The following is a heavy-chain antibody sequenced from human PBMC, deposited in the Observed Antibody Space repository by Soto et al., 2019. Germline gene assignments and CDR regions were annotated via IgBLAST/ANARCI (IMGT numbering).Heavy chain of an antibody. J-gene: IGHJ6*02. Sequence: PWGSLRLSCAASGFSFVTYDMNCFRQSPCKWLEWISYISSSSTIYYADSVKGRFTISRDNAENSLYLQMNSLRDEDTAVYYCARPSGYFDTSGYYGAFYYYGMDVWGQGTTVTVSS. V-gene: IGHV3-48*02. CDR1: GFSFVTYD. CDR2: ISSSSTI. CDR3: ARPSGYFDTSGYYGAFYYYGMDV. D-gene: IGHD3-22*01.